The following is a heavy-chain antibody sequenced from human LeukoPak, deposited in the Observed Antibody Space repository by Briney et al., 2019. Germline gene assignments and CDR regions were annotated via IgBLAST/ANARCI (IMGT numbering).Heavy chain of an antibody. CDR2: IYHRGTT. V-gene: IGHV4-4*02. CDR1: GGSISSINW. Sequence: SETLSLTCTVSGGSISSINWWSWVRQPPGKGLEWIGEIYHRGTTNYKPSLKSRVTISVDKSKNQFSLNLSSVTAADTAVYYCTRVYYDSSGFPSAGFDYWGQGILVTVSS. CDR3: TRVYYDSSGFPSAGFDY. J-gene: IGHJ4*02. D-gene: IGHD3-22*01.